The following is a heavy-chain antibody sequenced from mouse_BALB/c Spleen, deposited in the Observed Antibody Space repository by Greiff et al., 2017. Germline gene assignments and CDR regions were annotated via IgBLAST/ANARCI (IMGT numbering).Heavy chain of an antibody. D-gene: IGHD2-3*01. CDR1: GYSITSGYY. Sequence: EVKLMESGPGLVKPSQSLSLTCSVTGYSITSGYYWNWIRQFPGNKLEWMGYISYDGSNNYNPSLKNRISITRDTSKNQFFLKLNSVTTEDTATYYCARADGYYTVYFDYWGQGTTLTVSS. J-gene: IGHJ2*01. V-gene: IGHV3-6*02. CDR2: ISYDGSN. CDR3: ARADGYYTVYFDY.